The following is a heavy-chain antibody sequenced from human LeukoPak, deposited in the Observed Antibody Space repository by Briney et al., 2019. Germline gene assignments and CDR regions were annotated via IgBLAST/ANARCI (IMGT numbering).Heavy chain of an antibody. CDR3: ARGVGSALGDWFDP. Sequence: SQTLSLTCAISGDSVSSNRVAWNWIRQSPSRGLEWLGRSYYRSRWYKEYAASVKSRITINADTSENQFSLQLNSVTPEDTAVYYCARGVGSALGDWFDPWGQGTQVTVSS. D-gene: IGHD2-21*02. CDR2: SYYRSRWYK. V-gene: IGHV6-1*01. J-gene: IGHJ5*02. CDR1: GDSVSSNRVA.